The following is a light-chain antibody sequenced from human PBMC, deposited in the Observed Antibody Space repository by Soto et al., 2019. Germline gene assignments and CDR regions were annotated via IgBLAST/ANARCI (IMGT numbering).Light chain of an antibody. J-gene: IGLJ2*01. CDR1: SSDVGGYDY. CDR3: SSYAGNDRLGV. CDR2: EVT. V-gene: IGLV2-8*01. Sequence: QSALTQPPSASGSPGQSVTISCTGTSSDVGGYDYVSWYQQHPGKAPKLIIYEVTERPSGVPDRFSGSKSGNTASLTVSGLQSEDEANYYCSSYAGNDRLGVFGGGTKLTV.